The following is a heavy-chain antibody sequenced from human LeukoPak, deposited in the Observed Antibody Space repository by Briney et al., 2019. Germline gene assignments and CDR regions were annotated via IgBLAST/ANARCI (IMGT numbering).Heavy chain of an antibody. J-gene: IGHJ4*02. V-gene: IGHV4-59*01. CDR1: DDSISTYY. CDR3: AKHVREYYFDY. CDR2: IYHSGST. Sequence: SETLSLTCTVSDDSISTYYWSWIRQPPGKGLEWIGYIYHSGSTNYNPSLKSRVTISVDTSKNQFSLKLSSVTAADTAVYYCAKHVREYYFDYWGQGTLVTVSS.